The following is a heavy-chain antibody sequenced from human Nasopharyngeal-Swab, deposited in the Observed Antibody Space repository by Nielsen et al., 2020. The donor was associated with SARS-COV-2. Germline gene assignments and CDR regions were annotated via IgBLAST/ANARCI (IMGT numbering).Heavy chain of an antibody. CDR1: GGSVTSGSDY. D-gene: IGHD3-10*01. J-gene: IGHJ6*02. V-gene: IGHV4-61*01. CDR2: IYYSGST. Sequence: SETLSRTSTVPGGSVTSGSDYRRWIRQPPGKGLEWIGYIYYSGSTNYNPSLKSRVTISVDTSKNQFSLKLSSVTAADTAVYYCARDHYGSGSPSMDVWGQGTTVTVSS. CDR3: ARDHYGSGSPSMDV.